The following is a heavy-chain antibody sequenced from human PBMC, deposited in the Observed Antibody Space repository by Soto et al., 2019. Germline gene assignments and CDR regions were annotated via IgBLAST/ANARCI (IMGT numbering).Heavy chain of an antibody. CDR1: GGSISSYY. D-gene: IGHD3-10*01. V-gene: IGHV4-59*01. J-gene: IGHJ4*02. CDR2: IYYSGST. CDR3: AREVFLWFGDYHYFDY. Sequence: SETLSLTCTVSGGSISSYYWSWIRQPPGKGLEWIGYIYYSGSTNYNPSLKSRVTISVDTSKNQFSLKLSSVTAADTAVYYCAREVFLWFGDYHYFDYWGQGTLVTVSS.